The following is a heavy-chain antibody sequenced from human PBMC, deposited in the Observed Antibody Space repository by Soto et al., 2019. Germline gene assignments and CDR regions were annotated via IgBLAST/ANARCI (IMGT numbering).Heavy chain of an antibody. Sequence: QAQLVESGGGVVQPGTSLRLSCAASGFTISTHGMHWVRQAPGKGLEWLANIWYDGSNKFYAESVKGRFSISKDNSKNTLYLQISSLRAEDTAVDYCAAATTWNFHFPYWGQGTQVTVSS. V-gene: IGHV3-33*03. D-gene: IGHD1-7*01. J-gene: IGHJ4*02. CDR3: AAATTWNFHFPY. CDR2: IWYDGSNK. CDR1: GFTISTHG.